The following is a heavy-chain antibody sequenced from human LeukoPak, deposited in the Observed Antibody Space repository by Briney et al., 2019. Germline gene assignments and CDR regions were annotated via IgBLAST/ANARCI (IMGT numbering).Heavy chain of an antibody. Sequence: GGSLRLSCAASGFTFSSYAMHWVRQAPGKGLEWVAVISYDGSNKYYADSVKGRFTISRDNSKNTLYLQMNSLRAEDTAVYYCARVYDSSGTREYYYGLDVWGQGTTVTVSS. D-gene: IGHD3-22*01. CDR3: ARVYDSSGTREYYYGLDV. CDR1: GFTFSSYA. J-gene: IGHJ6*02. V-gene: IGHV3-30-3*01. CDR2: ISYDGSNK.